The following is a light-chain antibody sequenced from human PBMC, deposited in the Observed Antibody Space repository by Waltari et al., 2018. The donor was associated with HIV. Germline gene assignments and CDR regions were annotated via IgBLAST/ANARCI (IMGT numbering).Light chain of an antibody. V-gene: IGLV3-21*04. J-gene: IGLJ1*01. Sequence: SYVLTQPPSVSVAPGKTARITCGGNNIGGKTFHWYQQKPGQAPVLVIYYDSDRPSGSPERFSGSNSGNTATLTISRVEAGDEVDYYCQVWDSSSDTYVFGTGTKVTVL. CDR1: NIGGKT. CDR3: QVWDSSSDTYV. CDR2: YDS.